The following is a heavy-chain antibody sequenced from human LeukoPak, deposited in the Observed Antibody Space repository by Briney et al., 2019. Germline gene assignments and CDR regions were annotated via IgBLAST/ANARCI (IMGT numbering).Heavy chain of an antibody. CDR2: IKQDGSEK. D-gene: IGHD3/OR15-3a*01. V-gene: IGHV3-7*01. CDR3: ARLRDWVLYYFDY. CDR1: GFTFSSYW. Sequence: GGSLRLSCAASGFTFSSYWMSWVRQAPGKGLEWVANIKQDGSEKYYVDSVKGRFTISRDNAKNSLYLQMNSLRAEDTAVYYCARLRDWVLYYFDYWGQGTLVTVSS. J-gene: IGHJ4*02.